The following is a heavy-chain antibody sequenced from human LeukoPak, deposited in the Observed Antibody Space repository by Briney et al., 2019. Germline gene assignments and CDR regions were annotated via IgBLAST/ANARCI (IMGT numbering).Heavy chain of an antibody. CDR2: ISGSGGST. D-gene: IGHD3-22*01. J-gene: IGHJ5*02. Sequence: PGGSLRLSCAASGFTFSSYAMSWVRQAPGRGLEWVSAISGSGGSTYYADSVKGRFTISRDNSKNTLYLQMNSLRAEDTAVYYCAKARYGVVITPPLSATKSNWFDPWGQGTLVTVSS. CDR1: GFTFSSYA. CDR3: AKARYGVVITPPLSATKSNWFDP. V-gene: IGHV3-23*01.